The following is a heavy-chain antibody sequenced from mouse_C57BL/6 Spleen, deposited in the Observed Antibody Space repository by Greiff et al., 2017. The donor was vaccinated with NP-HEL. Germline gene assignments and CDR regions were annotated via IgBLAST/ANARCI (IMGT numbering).Heavy chain of an antibody. CDR1: GYTFTSYW. CDR2: IYPGSGST. D-gene: IGHD2-10*01. Sequence: QVQLQQSGAELVKPGASVKMSCKASGYTFTSYWITWVKQRPGQGLEWIGDIYPGSGSTNYNEKFKSKATLTVDTSSSTAYMQLSSLTSEDSAVYYCARVEKPYYHTYWYFDVWGTGTTVTVSS. V-gene: IGHV1-55*01. J-gene: IGHJ1*03. CDR3: ARVEKPYYHTYWYFDV.